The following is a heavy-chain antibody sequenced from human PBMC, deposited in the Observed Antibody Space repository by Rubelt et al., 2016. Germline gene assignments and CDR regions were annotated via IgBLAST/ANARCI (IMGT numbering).Heavy chain of an antibody. V-gene: IGHV4-39*07. CDR1: GGSISSSSYY. Sequence: QLQLQESGPGLVKPPETLSLTCTVSGGSISSSSYYWGWIRQPPGKGLEWIGSIYYSGSTYYNPSLKSRVTISVDTSKNQFSLKLSSVTAADTAVYYCARDPRAGTTSFDYWGQGTLVTVSS. D-gene: IGHD1-7*01. CDR3: ARDPRAGTTSFDY. CDR2: IYYSGST. J-gene: IGHJ4*02.